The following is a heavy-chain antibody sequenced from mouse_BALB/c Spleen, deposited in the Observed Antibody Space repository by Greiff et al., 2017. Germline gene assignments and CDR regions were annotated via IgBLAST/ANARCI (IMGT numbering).Heavy chain of an antibody. V-gene: IGHV5-12-1*01. CDR1: GFAFSSYD. CDR2: ISSGGGST. D-gene: IGHD1-2*01. CDR3: ARQGFTTATAMDY. J-gene: IGHJ4*01. Sequence: DVMLVESGGDLVKPGGSLKLSCAASGFAFSSYDMSWVRQTPEKRLEWVAYISSGGGSTYYPDTVKGRFTISRDNAKNTLYLQMSSLKSEDTAMYYCARQGFTTATAMDYWGQGTSVTVSS.